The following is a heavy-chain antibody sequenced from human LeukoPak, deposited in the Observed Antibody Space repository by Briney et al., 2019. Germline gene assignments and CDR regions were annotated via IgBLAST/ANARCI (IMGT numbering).Heavy chain of an antibody. CDR1: GYTFTGYY. Sequence: ASVKVSCTASGYTFTGYYMHWVRQAPGQGLEWMGWINPNSGGTNYAQKFQGRVTMTRDTSISTAYMELSRLRSDDTAVYYCASLYDSGSYLVDYWGQGTLVTVSS. D-gene: IGHD1-26*01. CDR3: ASLYDSGSYLVDY. CDR2: INPNSGGT. J-gene: IGHJ4*02. V-gene: IGHV1-2*02.